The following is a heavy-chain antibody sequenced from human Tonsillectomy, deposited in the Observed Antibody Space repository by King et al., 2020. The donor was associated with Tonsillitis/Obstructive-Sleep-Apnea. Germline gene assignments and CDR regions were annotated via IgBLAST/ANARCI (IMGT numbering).Heavy chain of an antibody. D-gene: IGHD5-12*01. J-gene: IGHJ6*03. CDR2: IIPIFGTA. CDR1: GGTFSSYD. Sequence: QLVQSGAEVKKPGSSVKLSCKASGGTFSSYDISWVRQAPGQGLEWMGGIIPIFGTANYAQKFQGRVTITADESTSTAYMELSSLRSEDTAVYYCARSVATIDYYYYHYMDVWGKRTTVTVSS. V-gene: IGHV1-69*12. CDR3: ARSVATIDYYYYHYMDV.